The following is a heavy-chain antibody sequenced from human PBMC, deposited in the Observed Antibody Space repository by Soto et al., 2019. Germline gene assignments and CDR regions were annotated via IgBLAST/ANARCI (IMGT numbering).Heavy chain of an antibody. CDR3: ARHVITMVRGSRSPIPYY. J-gene: IGHJ4*02. Sequence: SETLSLTCTVSGGSISSSSYYWGWIRQPPGKGLEWIGSIYYSGSTYYNPSLKSRVTISVDTSKNQFSLKLSSVTAADTAVYYCARHVITMVRGSRSPIPYYWGQGTLVTVSS. D-gene: IGHD3-10*01. CDR1: GGSISSSSYY. CDR2: IYYSGST. V-gene: IGHV4-39*01.